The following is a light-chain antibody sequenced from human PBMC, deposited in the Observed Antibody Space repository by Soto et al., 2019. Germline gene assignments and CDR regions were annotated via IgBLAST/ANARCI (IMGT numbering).Light chain of an antibody. J-gene: IGKJ1*01. CDR2: ASS. V-gene: IGKV1-9*01. CDR1: QSIGTY. CDR3: QQVDSYPRT. Sequence: IQLTQSPSSLSAYVGDRVTVTCRASQSIGTYLVWYQQKSGKAPTVLIYASSTLQTGVPSRFSGSGSGTDFSLTISSLHPEDVATYYCQQVDSYPRTFGQGTKVDI.